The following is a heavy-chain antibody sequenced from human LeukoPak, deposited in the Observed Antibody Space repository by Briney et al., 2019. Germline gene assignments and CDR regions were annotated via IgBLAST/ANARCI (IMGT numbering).Heavy chain of an antibody. J-gene: IGHJ4*02. Sequence: SETLSLTCAVYGGSFSGYYWSWIRQPPGKGLEWIGEISHSGSTNYNPSLKSRVTMSVDTSKNQFSLKLSSVTAADTAVYYCATYDNVYWGQGTLVTVSS. CDR1: GGSFSGYY. CDR2: ISHSGST. CDR3: ATYDNVY. V-gene: IGHV4-34*01. D-gene: IGHD3-22*01.